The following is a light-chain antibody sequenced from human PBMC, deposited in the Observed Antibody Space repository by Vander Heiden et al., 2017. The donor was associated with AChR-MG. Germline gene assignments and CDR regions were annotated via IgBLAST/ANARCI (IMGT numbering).Light chain of an antibody. CDR1: TGAVTSSFY. J-gene: IGLJ3*02. V-gene: IGLV7-43*01. Sequence: QTVVTQEPSLTASPGGTVTLTCLSSTGAVTSSFYPSWFQQKPGQPPRSLIYSTRNKQPWTPDRFSGSLLGGKAALTLSGVQPEDEADYYCLLYFGGASWVFGGGTKLTVL. CDR3: LLYFGGASWV. CDR2: STR.